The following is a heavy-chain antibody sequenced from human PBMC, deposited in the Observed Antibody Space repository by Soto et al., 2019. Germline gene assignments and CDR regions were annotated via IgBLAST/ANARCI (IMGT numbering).Heavy chain of an antibody. Sequence: GGSLRLSCAASGFTFSSYAMHWVRQAPGKGLEWVAVISFNGRNKYYADSVKGRFTISRDNSKNTLSLQMNSLRVEDTALYYCARYYDFWSGLDVWGQGTTVTVSS. CDR2: ISFNGRNK. CDR3: ARYYDFWSGLDV. V-gene: IGHV3-30*04. CDR1: GFTFSSYA. J-gene: IGHJ6*01. D-gene: IGHD3-3*01.